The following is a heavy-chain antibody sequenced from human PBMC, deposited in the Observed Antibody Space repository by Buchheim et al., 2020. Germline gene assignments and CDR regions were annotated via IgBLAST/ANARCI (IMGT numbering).Heavy chain of an antibody. CDR1: GFSFSSQT. Sequence: EVQLLESGGNLVQPGGSLRLSCAASGFSFSSQTMIWVRQAPGKGLEWLSGINFNGGTTYADSVKGRFTSSRDTSKNTLYLQMNSLRVEDTAVYFCAKGLFSSGWSPFDYCGQGTL. D-gene: IGHD6-19*01. CDR3: AKGLFSSGWSPFDY. J-gene: IGHJ4*02. CDR2: INFNGGTT. V-gene: IGHV3-23*01.